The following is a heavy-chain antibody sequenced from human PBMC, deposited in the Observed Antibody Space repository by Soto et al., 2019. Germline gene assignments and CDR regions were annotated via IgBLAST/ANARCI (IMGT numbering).Heavy chain of an antibody. J-gene: IGHJ4*02. D-gene: IGHD3-3*01. CDR3: AASDFWSGYYVSY. CDR1: GGSISSSSYY. CDR2: IYYSGST. Sequence: QLQLQESGPGLVKPSETLSLTCTVSGGSISSSSYYWGWIRQPPGKGLEWIGSIYYSGSTYYNPSLKSRVTISVDTSKNQFSLKLSSVTDADTAVYYCAASDFWSGYYVSYWGQGTLVTVSS. V-gene: IGHV4-39*01.